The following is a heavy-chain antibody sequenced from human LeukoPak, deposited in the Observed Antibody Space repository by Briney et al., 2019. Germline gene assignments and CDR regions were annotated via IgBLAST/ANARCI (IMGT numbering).Heavy chain of an antibody. CDR2: IIPLFGTA. CDR1: GGTFTSYA. D-gene: IGHD3-10*01. J-gene: IGHJ4*02. CDR3: ARERHLGSYYQSYFDY. Sequence: ASVKVSCKASGGTFTSYAFSWVRQAPGQGLEWMGGIIPLFGTANYAQKFQGRVTIIADKSTSTAYMELSSLRSEDTAMYYCARERHLGSYYQSYFDYWGQGTLVTVSS. V-gene: IGHV1-69*06.